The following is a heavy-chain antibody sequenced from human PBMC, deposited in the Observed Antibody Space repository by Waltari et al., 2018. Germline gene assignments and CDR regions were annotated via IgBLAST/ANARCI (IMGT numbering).Heavy chain of an antibody. J-gene: IGHJ2*01. CDR1: GYTFTGYY. D-gene: IGHD6-13*01. V-gene: IGHV1-8*03. CDR3: ARTLGYSSSWYEVIYFDL. CDR2: VNPNVWNT. Sequence: QVQLVQPGAEVKKPGASVKVSCKASGYTFTGYYINWVRQVPGKGLAWMGWVNPNVWNTGYAKKFQGRGTITRNTSISTAYMELRSLRSEDTAVYYCARTLGYSSSWYEVIYFDLWGRCTLVTVSS.